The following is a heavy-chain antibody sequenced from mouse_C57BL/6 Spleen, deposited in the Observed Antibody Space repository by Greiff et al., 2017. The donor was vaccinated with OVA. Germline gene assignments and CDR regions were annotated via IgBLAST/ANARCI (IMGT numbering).Heavy chain of an antibody. V-gene: IGHV10-3*01. CDR2: IRSKSSNYAT. J-gene: IGHJ1*03. CDR1: GFTFNTYA. CDR3: VRRGDEDWYFDV. Sequence: EVQEVESGGGLVQPKGSLKLSCAASGFTFNTYAMHWVRQAPGKGLEWVARIRSKSSNYATNYADSGKDRFTISRADSQSMLYLQMNNLKTEYTAMYDCVRRGDEDWYFDVWGTGTTVTVSS. D-gene: IGHD3-3*01.